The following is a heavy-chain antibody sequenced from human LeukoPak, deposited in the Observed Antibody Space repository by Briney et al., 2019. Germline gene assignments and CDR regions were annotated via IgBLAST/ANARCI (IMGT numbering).Heavy chain of an antibody. V-gene: IGHV3-21*01. CDR2: ISTSSSYI. J-gene: IGHJ6*02. D-gene: IGHD3-10*01. CDR1: GFTFSSYS. Sequence: GGSLRLSCAASGFTFSSYSMNWVRQAPGKGLEWVSSISTSSSYIYYADSVKGRFTISRDNAKNSLYLQMNSLRAEDTAVYYCARDYMVRGVTYYYGMDVWGQRATVTASS. CDR3: ARDYMVRGVTYYYGMDV.